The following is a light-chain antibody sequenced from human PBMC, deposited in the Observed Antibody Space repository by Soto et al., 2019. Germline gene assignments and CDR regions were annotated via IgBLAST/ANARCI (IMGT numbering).Light chain of an antibody. CDR3: QQYSTWWT. CDR1: QSFSSN. CDR2: GAS. Sequence: EIVMTQSPATLSVSPGERATLSCRARQSFSSNLAWYQQKPGQAPRLLMYGASTRATGMPSRFSGSGSETEFTLTISRLESEDFEIYYCQQYSTWWTFGQGTKVEIK. V-gene: IGKV3-15*01. J-gene: IGKJ1*01.